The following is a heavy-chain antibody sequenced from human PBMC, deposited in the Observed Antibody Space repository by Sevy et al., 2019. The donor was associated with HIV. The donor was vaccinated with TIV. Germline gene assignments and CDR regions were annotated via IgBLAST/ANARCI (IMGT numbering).Heavy chain of an antibody. D-gene: IGHD3-10*01. CDR2: IRSKVYGGTT. V-gene: IGHV3-49*03. CDR3: SRADYYGSDGGYYGMDV. Sequence: GGSLRLSCKVSGFTFGDYVMTWFRQAPGKGLEWVGFIRSKVYGGTTEYAASVKGRSIISRDDSKSIAYLRMNSLKTEDTGVYYCSRADYYGSDGGYYGMDVWGQGTTVTVSS. J-gene: IGHJ6*02. CDR1: GFTFGDYV.